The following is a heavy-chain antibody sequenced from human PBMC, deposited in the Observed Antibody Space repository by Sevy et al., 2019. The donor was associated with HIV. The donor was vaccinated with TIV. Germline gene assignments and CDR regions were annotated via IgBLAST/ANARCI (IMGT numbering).Heavy chain of an antibody. Sequence: GESLKISCAASGFTFSNYWMAWVRQAPGKGLEWVANIKQGGDTKHYVDSVKGRFTISGDNAKNLVFLQMNTLTAEDMAVYYCARDEYGSLDYWGQGILVTVSS. CDR2: IKQGGDTK. J-gene: IGHJ4*02. CDR1: GFTFSNYW. V-gene: IGHV3-7*01. CDR3: ARDEYGSLDY. D-gene: IGHD6-13*01.